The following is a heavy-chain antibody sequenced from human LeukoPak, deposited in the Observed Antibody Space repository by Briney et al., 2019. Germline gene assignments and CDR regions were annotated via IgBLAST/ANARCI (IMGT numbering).Heavy chain of an antibody. J-gene: IGHJ4*02. CDR1: GFTFSSYG. CDR3: AKDLPISGWDFDY. Sequence: PGRSLRLSCAASGFTFSSYGMHWVRQAPGKGLEWVAVISYDGSNKYYADSVKGRFTISRDNSKNTLYLQMNSLRAEDTAVYYCAKDLPISGWDFDYWGQGTLVTVSS. V-gene: IGHV3-30*18. D-gene: IGHD6-19*01. CDR2: ISYDGSNK.